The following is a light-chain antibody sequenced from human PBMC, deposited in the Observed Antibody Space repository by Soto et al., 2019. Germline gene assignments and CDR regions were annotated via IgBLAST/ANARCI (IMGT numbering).Light chain of an antibody. J-gene: IGLJ1*01. CDR3: SSYAGSNLYV. V-gene: IGLV2-8*01. CDR1: SSDVGGYNY. Sequence: QSALTQPPSASGSPGQSVTISCTGTSSDVGGYNYVSWYQQHPGKAPKLMIYEVTKRPSGVPDRFSGSKSGNTASLTVSGLLVEDEADYYCSSYAGSNLYVFGTGTKVPS. CDR2: EVT.